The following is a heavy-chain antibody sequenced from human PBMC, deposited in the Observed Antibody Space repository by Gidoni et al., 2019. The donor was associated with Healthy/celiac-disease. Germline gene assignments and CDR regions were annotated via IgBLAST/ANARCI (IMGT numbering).Heavy chain of an antibody. CDR2: INHSGST. D-gene: IGHD6-13*01. CDR1: GGSFSGYY. V-gene: IGHV4-34*01. Sequence: QIQLQQLGAGLLQPSETLSLTCAFHGGSFSGYYWSWIRQPPGKGLEWIGEINHSGSTNYNTSLKSRVNIAVDTSKNQFSLKLSSVTAADTAVYYCARGWNSSSWYLGLQWYCDLWGRGTLVTVSS. CDR3: ARGWNSSSWYLGLQWYCDL. J-gene: IGHJ2*01.